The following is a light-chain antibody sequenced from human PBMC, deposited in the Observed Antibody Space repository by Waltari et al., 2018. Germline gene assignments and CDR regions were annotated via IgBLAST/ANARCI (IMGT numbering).Light chain of an antibody. J-gene: IGKJ5*01. V-gene: IGKV3-11*01. Sequence: EIVMTQSPATLSLSPGDKATLSCRASQSIRGNLAWYQQKPGQAPRLLIYGASTRATGIPARFSGSGSGTDFTLTISSLEPEDFAVYYCQQRSNPTFGQGTRLEIK. CDR1: QSIRGN. CDR2: GAS. CDR3: QQRSNPT.